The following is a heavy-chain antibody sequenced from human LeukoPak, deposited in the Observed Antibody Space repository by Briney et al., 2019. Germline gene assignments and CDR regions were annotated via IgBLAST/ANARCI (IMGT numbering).Heavy chain of an antibody. CDR2: INHSGST. D-gene: IGHD4-17*01. J-gene: IGHJ4*02. CDR1: GGSFSGYY. V-gene: IGHV4-34*01. CDR3: ARADYGLKYYFDY. Sequence: SETLSLTCAVYGGSFSGYYWSWIRQPPGKGLEWIGEINHSGSTDYNPSLKSRVTISVDTSKNQFSLKLSSVTAADTAVYYCARADYGLKYYFDYWGQGTLVTVSS.